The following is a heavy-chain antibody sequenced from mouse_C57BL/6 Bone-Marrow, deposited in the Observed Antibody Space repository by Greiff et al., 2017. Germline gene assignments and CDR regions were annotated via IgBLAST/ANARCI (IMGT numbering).Heavy chain of an antibody. CDR3: ARDGGYYWYFDV. CDR2: IYPGDGAT. V-gene: IGHV1-80*01. Sequence: QVQLKESGAELVKPGASVKISCKASGYAFSSYWMNWVQQRPGKGLEWIGQIYPGDGATNYNGKFKGKATLTADKSSSTAYMQLSSLTSEDSAVYFCARDGGYYWYFDVWGTGTTVTVSS. D-gene: IGHD1-1*02. CDR1: GYAFSSYW. J-gene: IGHJ1*03.